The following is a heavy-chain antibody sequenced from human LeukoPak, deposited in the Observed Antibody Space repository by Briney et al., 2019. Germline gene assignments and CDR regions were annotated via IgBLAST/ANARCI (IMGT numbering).Heavy chain of an antibody. Sequence: PGGSLRLSCAASEFTFNRYWMSWVRQAPGKGLEWVANIKKDGSEKYYVDSVKGRFTISRDNAKNSLHLQMNSLRAEDTAVYYCARGLAAPDYWGQGTLVTVSS. CDR1: EFTFNRYW. CDR2: IKKDGSEK. J-gene: IGHJ4*02. V-gene: IGHV3-7*03. CDR3: ARGLAAPDY. D-gene: IGHD6-13*01.